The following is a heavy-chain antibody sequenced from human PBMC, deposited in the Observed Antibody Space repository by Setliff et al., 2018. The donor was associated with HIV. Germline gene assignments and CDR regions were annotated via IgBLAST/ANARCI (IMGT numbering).Heavy chain of an antibody. J-gene: IGHJ4*02. V-gene: IGHV3-11*06. CDR1: GFTFSDYF. CDR2: ISNSSGHT. Sequence: GGSLRLSCAASGFTFSDYFMAWVRQTPVKGLEWISYISNSSGHTVYADSVKGRFTISRDNAKKSLYLQMDSLRAEDTAVYYCARGIPGGGIDYWGQGTLVTVSS. CDR3: ARGIPGGGIDY. D-gene: IGHD2-21*01.